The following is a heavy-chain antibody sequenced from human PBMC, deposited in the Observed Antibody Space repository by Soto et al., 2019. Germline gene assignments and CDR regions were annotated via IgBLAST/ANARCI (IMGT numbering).Heavy chain of an antibody. J-gene: IGHJ5*02. V-gene: IGHV1-69*06. CDR1: GGTFSSYG. CDR3: ARDANNGFDP. CDR2: IIPIFGTA. Sequence: QVQLVQSGAEVKKPGSSVKVSCKASGGTFSSYGISWVRQAPGQGLEWMGGIIPIFGTANFAQKFQGRVTITADKSTSTAYMKLSSLKSEDTAVYYCARDANNGFDPWGQGSLVTVSS.